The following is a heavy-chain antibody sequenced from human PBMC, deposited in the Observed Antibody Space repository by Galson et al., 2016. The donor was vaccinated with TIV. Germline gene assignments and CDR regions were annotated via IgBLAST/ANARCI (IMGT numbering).Heavy chain of an antibody. D-gene: IGHD3-22*01. CDR2: IYPGDSDT. CDR1: GYRFTNHW. J-gene: IGHJ4*02. Sequence: QSGAEVKKPGESLKISCKAPGYRFTNHWIGWVRQMPGKGLEWMGVIYPGDSDTRYSPSFQGQVPISADKSSSTAHLQWSSLKASDTAMYYCARLEGYDDSASDYWGQGTLVTVSS. CDR3: ARLEGYDDSASDY. V-gene: IGHV5-51*01.